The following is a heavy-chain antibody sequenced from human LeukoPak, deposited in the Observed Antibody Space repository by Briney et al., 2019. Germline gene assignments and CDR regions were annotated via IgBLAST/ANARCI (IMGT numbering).Heavy chain of an antibody. J-gene: IGHJ4*02. V-gene: IGHV4-31*03. CDR2: IYYSGST. Sequence: SETLTLTCTVSGGSISSGGYYWSWIRQHPGKGLEWIGYIYYSGSTYYNPSLKSRVTISVDTSKNQFSLKLSSVTAADTAVYYCARAAYGGNSAEFLDYWGQGTLVTVSS. CDR3: ARAAYGGNSAEFLDY. CDR1: GGSISSGGYY. D-gene: IGHD4-23*01.